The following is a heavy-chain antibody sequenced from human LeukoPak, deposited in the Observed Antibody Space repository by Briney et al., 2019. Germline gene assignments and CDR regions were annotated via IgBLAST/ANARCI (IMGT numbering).Heavy chain of an antibody. J-gene: IGHJ4*02. V-gene: IGHV3-33*01. CDR3: ARGRGADYGGNSGYFDY. CDR2: IWYDGSNK. CDR1: GFTFSGFG. D-gene: IGHD4-23*01. Sequence: GGSLRLSCAASGFTFSGFGMHWVRQAPGKGLEWVAVIWYDGSNKYYADSVKGRFTISRDNPKNTLYVQMNSLRAEDTAVYYCARGRGADYGGNSGYFDYWGQGTLVAVSS.